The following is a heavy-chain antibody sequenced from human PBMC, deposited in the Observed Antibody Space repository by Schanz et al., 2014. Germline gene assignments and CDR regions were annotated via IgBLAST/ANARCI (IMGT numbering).Heavy chain of an antibody. D-gene: IGHD6-13*01. V-gene: IGHV3-11*06. Sequence: QVQLVESGGGLVKPGGSLRLSCAASGFTFSDHYMDWVRQAPGKGLEWVSYISGTTTYTNYADSVKGRFTISRDNAKNTLYLQMNSLRAEDTAVYYCARVRRRIATPSTPSFRNYYYYAMDVWGQGTTVTVSS. J-gene: IGHJ6*02. CDR3: ARVRRRIATPSTPSFRNYYYYAMDV. CDR1: GFTFSDHY. CDR2: ISGTTTYT.